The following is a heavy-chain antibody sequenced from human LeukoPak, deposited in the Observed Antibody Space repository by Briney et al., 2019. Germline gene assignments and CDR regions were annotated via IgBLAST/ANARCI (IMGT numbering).Heavy chain of an antibody. CDR2: INPSGGGT. J-gene: IGHJ6*02. D-gene: IGHD5-12*01. CDR3: ARAQRVNVDIVAQIGVMDV. V-gene: IGHV1-46*01. Sequence: ASVKVSFTSAGYTFSFYYMHWMWLAPGQGLEWMGIINPSGGGTRYAQKFQGRVTMTRDTSTSTVYMDLSSLRSEDTAVYYCARAQRVNVDIVAQIGVMDVWGQGTPVTVSS. CDR1: GYTFSFYY.